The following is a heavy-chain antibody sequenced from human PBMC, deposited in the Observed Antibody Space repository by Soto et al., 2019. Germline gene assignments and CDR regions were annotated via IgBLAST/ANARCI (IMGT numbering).Heavy chain of an antibody. D-gene: IGHD3-22*01. CDR2: IYPGDSDT. V-gene: IGHV5-51*01. Sequence: PGESLKISCKGLGNSFNNWIGWVRQMPGKGLEWVGIIYPGDSDTRYSPSFQGQVTISADKSISTAYLQWSSLKPSDSAMYYCAFYFFDNIGYQADYGGRGPLVPVSS. J-gene: IGHJ4*02. CDR3: AFYFFDNIGYQADY. CDR1: GNSFNNW.